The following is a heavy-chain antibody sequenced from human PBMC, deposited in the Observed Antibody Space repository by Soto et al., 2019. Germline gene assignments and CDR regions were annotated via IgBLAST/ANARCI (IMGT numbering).Heavy chain of an antibody. J-gene: IGHJ4*02. Sequence: PGGSLRLSCAASGFTFSSYDMHWVRQAPGKGLEWVAVISYDGSNKYYADSVKGRFTMSRDDSENSLFLEMNSLKIEDTAVYYCTVAPRGDYYFESWGQGTLVTVSS. CDR3: TVAPRGDYYFES. V-gene: IGHV3-30*03. CDR2: ISYDGSNK. CDR1: GFTFSSYD. D-gene: IGHD7-27*01.